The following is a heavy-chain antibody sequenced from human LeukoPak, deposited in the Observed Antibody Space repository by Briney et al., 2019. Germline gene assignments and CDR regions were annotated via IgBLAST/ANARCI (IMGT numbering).Heavy chain of an antibody. V-gene: IGHV4-59*01. D-gene: IGHD2-21*02. CDR1: GGSISSYY. CDR2: IYYSGST. J-gene: IGHJ2*01. Sequence: SETLSLTCTVSGGSISSYYWSWIRQPPGKGLEWIGYIYYSGSTNYNPSLKSRVTISVDTSKNQFSLKLSSVTAADTAVYYCARVYCGGDCLWTPDPAHWYLDLWGRGTLVTVSS. CDR3: ARVYCGGDCLWTPDPAHWYLDL.